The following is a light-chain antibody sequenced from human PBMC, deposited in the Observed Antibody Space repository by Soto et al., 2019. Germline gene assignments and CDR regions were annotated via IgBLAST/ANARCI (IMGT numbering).Light chain of an antibody. CDR1: SSDVGRFDY. CDR2: DVS. J-gene: IGLJ2*01. Sequence: QSALTQPASVSASPGQSITISCTGTSSDVGRFDYISWYQQHPGKAPKLMIYDVSNRPSGVSNRFSGSKSGNTASLTISGLQAEDEADYYCSSCRTSNTLVFGGGTKVTVL. V-gene: IGLV2-14*01. CDR3: SSCRTSNTLV.